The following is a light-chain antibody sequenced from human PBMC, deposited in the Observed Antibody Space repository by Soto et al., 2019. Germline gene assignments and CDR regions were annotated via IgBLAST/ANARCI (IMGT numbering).Light chain of an antibody. CDR2: GTS. CDR3: QQAFSFPRT. CDR1: QGIGSW. J-gene: IGKJ1*01. Sequence: DIQMTQSPSSLSASVGDRVTIACRAGQGIGSWLAWYQQKAGKAPNLLIYGTSSLQTGVPSRFSGSGSGTDFTLTSSSLQPEDFATYYCQQAFSFPRTVGQGTKVDIK. V-gene: IGKV1-12*01.